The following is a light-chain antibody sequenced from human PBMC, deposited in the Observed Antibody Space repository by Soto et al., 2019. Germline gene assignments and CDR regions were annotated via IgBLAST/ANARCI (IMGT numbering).Light chain of an antibody. V-gene: IGKV3-15*01. CDR2: GAS. Sequence: EIVMTQSPATLSVSPGERATLSCRASQSVSSNLAWYQQKPGQAPRLLIYGASTRATGIPARLSGSGSGTEFTLTISSLQSEDFAVYYCQQYNNWPQTFGQGTKVE. J-gene: IGKJ1*01. CDR1: QSVSSN. CDR3: QQYNNWPQT.